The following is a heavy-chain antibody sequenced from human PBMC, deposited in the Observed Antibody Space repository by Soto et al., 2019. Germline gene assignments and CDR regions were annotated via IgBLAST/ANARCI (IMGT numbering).Heavy chain of an antibody. J-gene: IGHJ4*02. V-gene: IGHV4-59*08. CDR1: GGSISGYY. Sequence: QVQLQESGPGLVKPSETLSLTCTVSGGSISGYYWTWIRQSPGKGLEWIGYIHNSGRTDYTPSLKSRVTISVDTSKNQFSLKVTSVPATDTAVYYCARSSTGYGGAVWGQGILVTVSS. CDR2: IHNSGRT. CDR3: ARSSTGYGGAV. D-gene: IGHD3-9*01.